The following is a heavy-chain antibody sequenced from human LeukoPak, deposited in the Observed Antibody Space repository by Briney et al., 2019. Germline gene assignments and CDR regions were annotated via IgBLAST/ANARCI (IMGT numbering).Heavy chain of an antibody. V-gene: IGHV3-7*02. CDR1: GFAFSSCW. J-gene: IGHJ4*02. CDR3: ARLTVTKYDY. CDR2: IKQDGSEK. D-gene: IGHD4-17*01. Sequence: AGGSLRLSCAASGFAFSSCWMSWVRQAPGRGREWVASIKQDGSEKYYVDSVKGRFTISRDNAKNSLYLQMNSLRAEDTAVYSCARLTVTKYDYWGQGTLVTVSS.